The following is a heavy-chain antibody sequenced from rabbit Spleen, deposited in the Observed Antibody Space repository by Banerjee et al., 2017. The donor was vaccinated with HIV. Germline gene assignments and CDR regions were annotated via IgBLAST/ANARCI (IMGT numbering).Heavy chain of an antibody. CDR3: ARDLAGAIGWNFYL. V-gene: IGHV1S45*01. Sequence: QEQLVESGGGLVQPGGSLKLSCKASGFDFSSYGVSWVRQAPGKGLEWIACINAATGKPVYATWAKGRFTISRTSSTTVTLQMTSLTAADTATYFCARDLAGAIGWNFYLWGQGTLVTVS. J-gene: IGHJ4*01. D-gene: IGHD1-1*01. CDR1: GFDFSSYG. CDR2: INAATGKP.